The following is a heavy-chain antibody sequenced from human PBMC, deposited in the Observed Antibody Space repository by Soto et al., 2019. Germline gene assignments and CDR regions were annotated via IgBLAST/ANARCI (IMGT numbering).Heavy chain of an antibody. V-gene: IGHV3-23*01. J-gene: IGHJ6*02. CDR2: ISGSGYAT. CDR3: AKEETVLVNYYYYYGMDV. CDR1: GFTFSSYA. D-gene: IGHD4-17*01. Sequence: EVQLLESGGGLVQPGGSLRLSCAASGFTFSSYARIWVRQAPGMGLEWDSVISGSGYATYYADSVKGRFTVSRDNSNNTVYLQMHSLRAEETAVYYCAKEETVLVNYYYYYGMDVWGQGTTVTVSS.